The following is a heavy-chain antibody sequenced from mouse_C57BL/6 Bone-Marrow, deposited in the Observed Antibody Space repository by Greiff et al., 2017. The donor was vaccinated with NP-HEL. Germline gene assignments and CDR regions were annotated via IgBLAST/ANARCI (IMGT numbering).Heavy chain of an antibody. Sequence: QVQLKQSGAELVRPGTSVKMSCKASGYTFTNYWIGWAKQRPGHGLEWIGDIYPGGGYTNYNEKFKGKATLTADKSSSTAYMQFSSLTSEDSAIYYCARDGYLYAMDYWGQGTSVTVSS. CDR3: ARDGYLYAMDY. D-gene: IGHD2-3*01. V-gene: IGHV1-63*01. J-gene: IGHJ4*01. CDR1: GYTFTNYW. CDR2: IYPGGGYT.